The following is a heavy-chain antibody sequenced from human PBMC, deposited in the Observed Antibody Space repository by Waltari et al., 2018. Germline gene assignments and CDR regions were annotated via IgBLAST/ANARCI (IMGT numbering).Heavy chain of an antibody. V-gene: IGHV3-9*03. CDR1: GFTFDEYA. CDR2: ISWNSGDI. Sequence: ELLLVESGGGLVQPGGSLRLSCSASGFTFDEYARHWVRQAPGRGLEWVSGISWNSGDIGYADSVKGRFTISRDNAKNSLFLQMDSLSAEDMAFYYCARTGERYTFDMWGQGTMVIVSS. D-gene: IGHD7-27*01. CDR3: ARTGERYTFDM. J-gene: IGHJ3*02.